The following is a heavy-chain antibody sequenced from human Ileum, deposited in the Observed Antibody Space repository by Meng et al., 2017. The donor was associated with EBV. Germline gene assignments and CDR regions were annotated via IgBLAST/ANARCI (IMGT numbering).Heavy chain of an antibody. V-gene: IGHV4-34*01. CDR3: ARGNKVSDRGFDY. J-gene: IGHJ4*02. D-gene: IGHD3-10*01. Sequence: QVQLQQWRAGLLKPSETLSLTCAVYGGSFSGYYWSWIRQPPGKGLEWIGEINHSGSTNYNPSLKSRVTISVDTSKNQFSLKLSSVTAADTAVYYCARGNKVSDRGFDYWGQGTLVTVSS. CDR1: GGSFSGYY. CDR2: INHSGST.